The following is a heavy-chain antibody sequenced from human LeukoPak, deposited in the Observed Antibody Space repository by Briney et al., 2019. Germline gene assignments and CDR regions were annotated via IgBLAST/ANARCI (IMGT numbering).Heavy chain of an antibody. J-gene: IGHJ3*02. CDR1: GFTFDDCG. CDR2: INWNGGST. D-gene: IGHD5-18*01. V-gene: IGHV3-20*01. CDR3: ARVSSYGLNDGFDM. Sequence: GGSLRLSCAASGFTFDDCGMSWVRQAPGKGLEWVSGINWNGGSTGYADSVKGRFTISRDGAKNSLYLQMNSLRAEDTALYHCARVSSYGLNDGFDMWGQGTMVTVSS.